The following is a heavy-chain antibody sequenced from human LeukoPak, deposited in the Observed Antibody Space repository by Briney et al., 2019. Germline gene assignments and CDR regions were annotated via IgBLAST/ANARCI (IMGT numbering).Heavy chain of an antibody. V-gene: IGHV3-9*01. Sequence: GGSLRLSCAASGFTFHDYAMHWVRQAPGKGLEWVSGINWNSNNIDYADSVKGRFTISRDNAKNSLYLQMNSLRAEDTALYYCAKASSGYYSAILGWGQGTLVTVSS. CDR3: AKASSGYYSAILG. CDR2: INWNSNNI. J-gene: IGHJ4*02. D-gene: IGHD3-22*01. CDR1: GFTFHDYA.